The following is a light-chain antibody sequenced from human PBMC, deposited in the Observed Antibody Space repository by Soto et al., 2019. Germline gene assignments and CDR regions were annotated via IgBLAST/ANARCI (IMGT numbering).Light chain of an antibody. CDR3: SSYTSSSTPHV. V-gene: IGLV2-14*01. CDR2: EVS. CDR1: SSDIGGYDY. Sequence: QTVLTQPASVTETPGQSITLSCTGTSSDIGGYDYVSWYQQHPGKAPKLMIYEVSHRPSGVSNRFSGSKSDNTASLTISGLQADDEADYYCSSYTSSSTPHVFGTGTKVTV. J-gene: IGLJ1*01.